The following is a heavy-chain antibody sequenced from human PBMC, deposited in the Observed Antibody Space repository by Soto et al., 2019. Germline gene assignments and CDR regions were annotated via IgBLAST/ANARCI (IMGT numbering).Heavy chain of an antibody. CDR1: GFTFSDYY. V-gene: IGHV3-11*06. CDR2: ISSSSSYT. Sequence: QVQLVESGGGLVQPGGSLRLSCAASGFTFSDYYMSWIRQAPGKGLEWVSYISSSSSYTNYADSVKGRFTISRDNGKNSLYLQMNSLRAEDSAVYYCARDLGTYWYFDLWGRGTLVTVSS. J-gene: IGHJ2*01. CDR3: ARDLGTYWYFDL.